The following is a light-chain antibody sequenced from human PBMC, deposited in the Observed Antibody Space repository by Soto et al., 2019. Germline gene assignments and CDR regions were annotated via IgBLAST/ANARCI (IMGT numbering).Light chain of an antibody. J-gene: IGKJ2*01. CDR1: QSFSNW. CDR2: KAS. Sequence: DIEMTQSPSTLYASVGDRVTIACRVSQSFSNWLACYQQKPGKAPKLLIYKASSLENGVPSRFSGTGSGTEFTLTISSLQPDDFATYYCQQYNSYSPYTLGQGTKLEIK. CDR3: QQYNSYSPYT. V-gene: IGKV1-5*03.